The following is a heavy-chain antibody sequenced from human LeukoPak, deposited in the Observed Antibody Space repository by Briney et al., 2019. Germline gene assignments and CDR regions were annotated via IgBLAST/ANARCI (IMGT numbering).Heavy chain of an antibody. D-gene: IGHD4-11*01. V-gene: IGHV4-59*01. CDR2: IYYSGST. CDR1: GGSISSYY. CDR3: ARGTRQSSNHYFDY. J-gene: IGHJ4*02. Sequence: SETLSLTCTVSGGSISSYYWSWIRQPPGKGLERIGYIYYSGSTNYNPSLKSRVTISVDTSKNQFSLKLSSVTAADTAVFYCARGTRQSSNHYFDYWGQGTLVTVSS.